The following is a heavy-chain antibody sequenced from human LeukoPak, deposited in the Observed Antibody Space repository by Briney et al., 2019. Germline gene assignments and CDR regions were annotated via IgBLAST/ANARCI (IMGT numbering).Heavy chain of an antibody. J-gene: IGHJ5*02. V-gene: IGHV4-31*03. D-gene: IGHD2-15*01. CDR1: GGSISSGGYY. CDR3: AREPYRYCSGGSCYPYNWFDP. Sequence: SQTLSLTCTVSGGSISSGGYYWSWIRQHPGKGLEWIGYIYYSGSTYYNPSLKSRVTISVDTPKNQFSLKLSSVTAADTAVYYCAREPYRYCSGGSCYPYNWFDPWGQGTLVTVSS. CDR2: IYYSGST.